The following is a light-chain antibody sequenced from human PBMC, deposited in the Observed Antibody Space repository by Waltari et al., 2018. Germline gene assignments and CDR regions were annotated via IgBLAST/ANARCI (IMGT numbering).Light chain of an antibody. V-gene: IGLV3-25*03. CDR3: QSADNSGTYYV. J-gene: IGLJ1*01. Sequence: SYELTQPPSVSVSPGQTARTTCSGDALPKQYAYWYQQKPGQAPVLVIYKDSERPSGIPERFSGSSSGTTVTLTITGVQAEDEADYYCQSADNSGTYYVFGTGTKVTVL. CDR1: ALPKQY. CDR2: KDS.